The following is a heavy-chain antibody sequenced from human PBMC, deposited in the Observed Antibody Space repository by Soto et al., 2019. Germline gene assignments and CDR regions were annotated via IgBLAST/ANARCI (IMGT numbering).Heavy chain of an antibody. CDR3: ARDKGYCSDTSCPDFDY. J-gene: IGHJ4*02. Sequence: QVQLVQSGAEVKKPGSSVKVSCKASGGTLSSYTCSWVRQAPGQGLEWMGRVIPNLGVTNYAKKFQGRFTIVVDTSTSPAYKELNSLSYEDTAVYYCARDKGYCSDTSCPDFDYWGQGTLVTVSS. CDR2: VIPNLGVT. CDR1: GGTLSSYT. D-gene: IGHD2-15*01. V-gene: IGHV1-69*08.